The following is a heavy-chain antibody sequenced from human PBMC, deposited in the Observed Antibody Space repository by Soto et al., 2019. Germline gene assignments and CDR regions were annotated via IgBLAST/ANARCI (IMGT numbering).Heavy chain of an antibody. V-gene: IGHV4-59*01. Sequence: SETLSLTCSVSGGSISGSYWSWIRQSPGKGLEWLGYVYYTGSTTYSPSLRSRVSISVDTSKNEFSLRLSSVTAADTAVYFCARSVAVPGAHIDYWGQGTQVTVSS. CDR1: GGSISGSY. CDR2: VYYTGST. J-gene: IGHJ4*02. D-gene: IGHD6-19*01. CDR3: ARSVAVPGAHIDY.